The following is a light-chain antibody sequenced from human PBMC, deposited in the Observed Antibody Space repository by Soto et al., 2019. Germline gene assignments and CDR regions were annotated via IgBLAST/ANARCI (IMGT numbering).Light chain of an antibody. CDR1: QSINIY. CDR2: DAS. CDR3: QQRTRWPLT. J-gene: IGKJ4*01. Sequence: EIVLTQSPVTLSLSPGERATLSCRASQSINIYLGWYQQKPGQAPRLLISDASNRATGIPARFSGSGSGTDFSLTISSLEPEDSAVYYCQQRTRWPLTVGGGTKVDIK. V-gene: IGKV3-11*01.